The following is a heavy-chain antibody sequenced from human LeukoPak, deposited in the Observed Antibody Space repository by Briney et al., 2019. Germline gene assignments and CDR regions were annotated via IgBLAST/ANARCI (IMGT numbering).Heavy chain of an antibody. CDR1: GFTLRSYT. V-gene: IGHV3-21*01. CDR2: IRSTSTYI. Sequence: GGSLRLSCAASGFTLRSYTMTWVRQAPGKGLEWVSSIRSTSTYIYYADSVKGRLTISRDNAKNSLFLQMNSLRPEDTAVYYCARVRVYATIYYYYGMDVWGQGTTVTVSS. D-gene: IGHD2-8*01. J-gene: IGHJ6*02. CDR3: ARVRVYATIYYYYGMDV.